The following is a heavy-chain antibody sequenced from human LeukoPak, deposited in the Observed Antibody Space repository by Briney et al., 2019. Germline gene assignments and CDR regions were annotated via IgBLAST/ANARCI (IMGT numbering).Heavy chain of an antibody. D-gene: IGHD2-21*02. CDR2: IYPGDSDT. Sequence: GESLKISCKGSGYSFTRYWIGWVRQMPGKGLEWMGIIYPGDSDTRYSPSFQGQVTISADKSITTAYLQWSSLKTSDTAIYYCARSWVTGYGTVLDYWGQGTLVTVSS. CDR3: ARSWVTGYGTVLDY. J-gene: IGHJ4*02. V-gene: IGHV5-51*01. CDR1: GYSFTRYW.